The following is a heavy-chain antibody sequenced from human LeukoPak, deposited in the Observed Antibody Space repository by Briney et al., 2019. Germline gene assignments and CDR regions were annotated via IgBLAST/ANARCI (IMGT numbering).Heavy chain of an antibody. Sequence: PGGSLRLSCAASGFTFSSYSMNWVRQAPGKGLEWVSSISSSSSYIYYADSVKGRFTISRDNSKNTLYLQMNSLRAEDTAVYYCARAGDFWRENSYNWFDPWGQGTLVTVSS. V-gene: IGHV3-21*01. J-gene: IGHJ5*02. CDR1: GFTFSSYS. CDR3: ARAGDFWRENSYNWFDP. CDR2: ISSSSSYI. D-gene: IGHD3-3*01.